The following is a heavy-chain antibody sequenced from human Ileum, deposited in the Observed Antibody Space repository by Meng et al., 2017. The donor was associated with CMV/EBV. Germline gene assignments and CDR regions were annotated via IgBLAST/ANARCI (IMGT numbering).Heavy chain of an antibody. CDR2: ITSGATVK. J-gene: IGHJ4*02. V-gene: IGHV3-21*01. D-gene: IGHD4-11*01. Sequence: GESLKISCAASGFHYPGYSMNWVRQAPGKGLEWVASITSGATVKYYADSVQGRFTISKDNTKNSLYLQMYSLGAEDTAVYYCARDNDYRNTYWGRGTLVTVSS. CDR3: ARDNDYRNTY. CDR1: GFHYPGYS.